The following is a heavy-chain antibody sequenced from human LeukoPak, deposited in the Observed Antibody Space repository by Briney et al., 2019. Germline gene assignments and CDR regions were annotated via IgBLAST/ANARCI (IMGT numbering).Heavy chain of an antibody. CDR3: AKESYYDSSGYFPVGFAFDI. Sequence: GGSLRLSCAASGITFSSHAMSWVRQAPGKGLEWVSAISGSGGSTYYADSVKGRFTISRDNSKNTLYLQMNSLRAEDTAVYYCAKESYYDSSGYFPVGFAFDIWGQGTMVTVSS. CDR2: ISGSGGST. D-gene: IGHD3-22*01. J-gene: IGHJ3*02. CDR1: GITFSSHA. V-gene: IGHV3-23*01.